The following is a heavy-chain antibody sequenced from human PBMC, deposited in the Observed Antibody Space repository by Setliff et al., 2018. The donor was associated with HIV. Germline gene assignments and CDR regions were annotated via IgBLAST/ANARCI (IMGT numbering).Heavy chain of an antibody. Sequence: ASVKVSCKASGYTFTSYVMHWVRQAPGQRLEWMGWINAGNGNTEYSQKFQGRVTITRDESTTTVFMGLTGLTSEDTAVYYCAREGLLVTTVGGAYWYHGMDGWGQGTTVTVSS. V-gene: IGHV1-3*01. J-gene: IGHJ6*02. CDR3: AREGLLVTTVGGAYWYHGMDG. CDR1: GYTFTSYV. D-gene: IGHD4-17*01. CDR2: INAGNGNT.